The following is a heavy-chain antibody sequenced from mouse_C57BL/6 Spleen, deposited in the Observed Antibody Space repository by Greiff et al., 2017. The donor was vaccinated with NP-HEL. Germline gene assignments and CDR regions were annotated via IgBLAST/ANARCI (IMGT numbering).Heavy chain of an antibody. CDR1: GYAFTNYL. J-gene: IGHJ2*01. Sequence: QVQLKQSGAELVRPGTSVKVSCKASGYAFTNYLIEWVKQRPGQGLEWIGVINPGSGGTNYNEKFKGKATLTADKSSSTAYMQLSSLTSEDSAVYFCARGRTTVVEGYFDYWGQGTTLTVSS. D-gene: IGHD1-1*01. V-gene: IGHV1-54*01. CDR3: ARGRTTVVEGYFDY. CDR2: INPGSGGT.